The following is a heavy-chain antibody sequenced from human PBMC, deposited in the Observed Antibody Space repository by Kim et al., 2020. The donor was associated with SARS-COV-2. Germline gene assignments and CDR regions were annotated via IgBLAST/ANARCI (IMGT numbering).Heavy chain of an antibody. CDR1: GFTFSSYG. V-gene: IGHV3-30*18. CDR2: ISYDGSNK. CDR3: AKEYSSSWYYYYGMDV. Sequence: GGSLRLSCAASGFTFSSYGMHWVRQAPGKGLEWVAVISYDGSNKYYADSVKGRFTISRDNSKNTLYLQMNSLRAEDTAVYYCAKEYSSSWYYYYGMDVWGQGTTVTVSS. J-gene: IGHJ6*02. D-gene: IGHD6-13*01.